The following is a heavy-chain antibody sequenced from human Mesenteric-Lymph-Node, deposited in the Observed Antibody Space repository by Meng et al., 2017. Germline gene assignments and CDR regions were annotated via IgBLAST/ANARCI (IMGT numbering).Heavy chain of an antibody. D-gene: IGHD5-18*01. CDR2: IIPIFGTA. J-gene: IGHJ4*02. CDR1: GGTFSRYA. Sequence: QGDAVLCGAEVKKPGSWVQVSCKASGGTFSRYAISWVRQAPGQGLEWMGGIIPIFGTANYAQKFQGRVTITADESTSTAYMELSSLRSEDTAVYYCARNRGYSYGYGYWGQGTLVTVSS. V-gene: IGHV1-69*01. CDR3: ARNRGYSYGYGY.